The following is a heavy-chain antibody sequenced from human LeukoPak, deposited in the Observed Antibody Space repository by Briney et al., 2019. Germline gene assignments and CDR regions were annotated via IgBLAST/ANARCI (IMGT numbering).Heavy chain of an antibody. CDR2: INPNSGGT. V-gene: IGHV1-2*02. D-gene: IGHD2-2*01. CDR1: GYTFTAYY. J-gene: IGHJ6*03. CDR3: ARGVVVPAARDYYYYMDV. Sequence: ASANVSSTASGYTFTAYYVHWVGQVPGQGLGGMGGINPNSGGTHYTQTLQGRVTMTRDTSISTAFMELSRLRSDDPAVYYCARGVVVPAARDYYYYMDVWGKGTTVTVSS.